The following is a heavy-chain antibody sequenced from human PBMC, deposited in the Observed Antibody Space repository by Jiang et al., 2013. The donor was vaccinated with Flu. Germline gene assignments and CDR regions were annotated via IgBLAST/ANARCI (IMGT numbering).Heavy chain of an antibody. D-gene: IGHD3-10*01. CDR2: IYYSGST. CDR3: ARHPRYYYGSEVDY. Sequence: TLSLTCTVSGGSISSSSYYWGWIRQPPGKGLEWIGSIYYSGSTYYNPSLKSRVTISVDTSKNQFSLKLSSVTAADTAVYYCARHPRYYYGSEVDYWGQGTLVTVSS. V-gene: IGHV4-39*01. J-gene: IGHJ4*02. CDR1: GGSISSSSYY.